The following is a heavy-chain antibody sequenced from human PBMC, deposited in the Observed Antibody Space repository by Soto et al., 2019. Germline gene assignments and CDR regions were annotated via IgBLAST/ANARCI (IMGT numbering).Heavy chain of an antibody. CDR3: ARDKVDYYGSGSYPTYYYYYGMDV. CDR2: ISAYNGNT. Sequence: QVQLMQSGAEVKKPGASVKVSCKASGYTFTSYGISWVRQAPGQGLEWMGWISAYNGNTNYAQKLQGRVTMTTDTSTSTAYMELRSLRSDDTAVYYCARDKVDYYGSGSYPTYYYYYGMDVWGQGTTVTVSS. D-gene: IGHD3-10*01. V-gene: IGHV1-18*04. J-gene: IGHJ6*02. CDR1: GYTFTSYG.